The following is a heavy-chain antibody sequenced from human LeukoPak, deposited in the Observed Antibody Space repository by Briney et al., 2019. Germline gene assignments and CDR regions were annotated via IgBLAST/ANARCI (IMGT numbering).Heavy chain of an antibody. V-gene: IGHV1-24*01. Sequence: ASVKVSCKVSGYTLTELSMHWVRQAPGKGLEWMGGFDPEDGETIYAQKFQGRVTTTEDTSTDTAYMELSSLRSEDTAVYYCATEGLRFLEWPPRYWGQGTLVTVSS. D-gene: IGHD3-3*01. CDR1: GYTLTELS. CDR2: FDPEDGET. CDR3: ATEGLRFLEWPPRY. J-gene: IGHJ4*02.